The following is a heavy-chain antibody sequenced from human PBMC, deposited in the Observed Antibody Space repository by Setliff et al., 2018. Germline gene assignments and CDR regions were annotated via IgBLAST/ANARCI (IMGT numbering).Heavy chain of an antibody. D-gene: IGHD6-25*01. Sequence: SETLSLTCTVSGDSLSSGSYFWTWIRQPAGKGLEWIGRVYKSGTTDYSTALKSRVTLSIDTSSNEFSLNLRSVTAADTAIYYCARDSHRLTTDPLFDHWGQGALVTVSS. V-gene: IGHV4-61*02. CDR1: GDSLSSGSYF. CDR3: ARDSHRLTTDPLFDH. CDR2: VYKSGTT. J-gene: IGHJ4*02.